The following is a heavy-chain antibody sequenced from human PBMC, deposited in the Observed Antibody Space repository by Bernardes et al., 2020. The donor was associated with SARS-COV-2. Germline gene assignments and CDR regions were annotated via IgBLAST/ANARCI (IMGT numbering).Heavy chain of an antibody. CDR2: INTNTGNT. Sequence: ASVKVSCKASGYTFTSYAMNWVRQAPGQGLEWMGWINTNTGNTTYAQGFTGRFVFSLDTSVSTAYLQISSLKAEDTAVYYCARAGLYYDSSGYQTTEYYFDYWGQGPLVTVSS. CDR3: ARAGLYYDSSGYQTTEYYFDY. CDR1: GYTFTSYA. J-gene: IGHJ4*02. D-gene: IGHD3-22*01. V-gene: IGHV7-4-1*02.